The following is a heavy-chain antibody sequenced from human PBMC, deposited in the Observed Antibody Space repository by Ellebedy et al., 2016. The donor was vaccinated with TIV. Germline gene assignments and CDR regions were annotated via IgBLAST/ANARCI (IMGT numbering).Heavy chain of an antibody. D-gene: IGHD3-10*01. V-gene: IGHV3-15*01. CDR3: VRETYYYGSGTYYKGFDY. CDR1: GFTFRNAW. J-gene: IGHJ4*02. Sequence: GESLKISCAASGFTFRNAWMSWVRQAPGKGLEWVCRIKTKIDGGKTDYAAPVKGRFTISRDDSGNTLYLKMNSLRAEETAVYYWVRETYYYGSGTYYKGFDYWGQGTLVTVSS. CDR2: IKTKIDGGKT.